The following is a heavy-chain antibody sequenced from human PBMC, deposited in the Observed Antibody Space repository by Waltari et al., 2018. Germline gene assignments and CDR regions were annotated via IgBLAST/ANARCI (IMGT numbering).Heavy chain of an antibody. V-gene: IGHV1-2*02. Sequence: QVQLVQSGAEVKKPGASVKVSCKASGYTFPGSYMHWVRPAPGQGLEWMGWINPNSGGTNYAQKFQGRVTMTRDTSISTAYMELSRLRSDDTAVYYCASSPQGVRGYYYMDVWGKGTTVTVSS. D-gene: IGHD3-10*01. CDR2: INPNSGGT. CDR3: ASSPQGVRGYYYMDV. CDR1: GYTFPGSY. J-gene: IGHJ6*03.